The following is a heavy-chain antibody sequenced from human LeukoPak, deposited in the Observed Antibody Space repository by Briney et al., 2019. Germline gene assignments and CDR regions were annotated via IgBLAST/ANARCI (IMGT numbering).Heavy chain of an antibody. CDR1: GFTFSNIW. Sequence: GGSLRLSCAASGFTFSNIWMSWVRQAPGKGLEWVADIKHDGSEANYVDSVKGRFTISRDNAKNSLHLQMNSLRAEDTAVYYCAKNGGPHGMDVWGQGTTVTVSS. CDR2: IKHDGSEA. D-gene: IGHD3-10*01. V-gene: IGHV3-7*02. CDR3: AKNGGPHGMDV. J-gene: IGHJ6*02.